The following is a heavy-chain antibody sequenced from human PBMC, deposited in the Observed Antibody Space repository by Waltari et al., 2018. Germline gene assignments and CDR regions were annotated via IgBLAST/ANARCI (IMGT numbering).Heavy chain of an antibody. CDR1: GFTFSSYW. CDR2: IKQDGSEK. V-gene: IGHV3-7*01. J-gene: IGHJ3*02. CDR3: ARDVQYNWNYVGAFDI. D-gene: IGHD1-7*01. Sequence: EVQLVESGGGLVQPGGSLRLSCAASGFTFSSYWMSWVRQAPGKGLERVANIKQDGSEKYYVDSVKGRFTISRDNAKNSLYLQMNSLRAEDTAVYYCARDVQYNWNYVGAFDIWGQGTMVTVSS.